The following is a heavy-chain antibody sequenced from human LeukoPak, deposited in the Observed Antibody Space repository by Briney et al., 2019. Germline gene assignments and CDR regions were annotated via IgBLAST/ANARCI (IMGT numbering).Heavy chain of an antibody. CDR3: VRDGDGRINFDY. CDR2: MNPHSGAT. D-gene: IGHD5-24*01. J-gene: IGHJ4*02. Sequence: ASVKVSCKASGYILTDYFMHWVRQVPDQGLEWMGWMNPHSGATNYAQKFQGRITMTRDTSITTDYMELSRLTPDDTAIYYCVRDGDGRINFDYWGQGTLVTVSP. V-gene: IGHV1-2*02. CDR1: GYILTDYF.